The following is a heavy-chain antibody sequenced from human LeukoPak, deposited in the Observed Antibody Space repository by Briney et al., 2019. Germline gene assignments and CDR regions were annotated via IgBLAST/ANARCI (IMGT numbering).Heavy chain of an antibody. CDR1: GYSISSGYY. J-gene: IGHJ6*03. Sequence: PSETLSLTCTVSGYSISSGYYWGWIRQPPGKGLEWIGSIYHSGSTYYNPSLKSRVTISVDTSKNQFSLKLSSVTAADTAVYYCARSYSTSWYDHYMDVWGKGTTVTISS. CDR3: ARSYSTSWYDHYMDV. D-gene: IGHD6-13*01. V-gene: IGHV4-38-2*02. CDR2: IYHSGST.